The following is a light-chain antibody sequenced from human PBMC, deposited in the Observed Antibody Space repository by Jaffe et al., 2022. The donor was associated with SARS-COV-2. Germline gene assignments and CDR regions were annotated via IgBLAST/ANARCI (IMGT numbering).Light chain of an antibody. Sequence: QSALTQPASVSGSPGQSITISCTGTSSDVHGFDYVSWYQQLPGKAPKLMISDVSNRPSGVSNRFSGSKSGNTASLTISGLQAEDEADYYCSSYTSNPTLVVFGGGTKLTVL. CDR1: SSDVHGFDY. CDR2: DVS. J-gene: IGLJ3*02. CDR3: SSYTSNPTLVV. V-gene: IGLV2-14*01.